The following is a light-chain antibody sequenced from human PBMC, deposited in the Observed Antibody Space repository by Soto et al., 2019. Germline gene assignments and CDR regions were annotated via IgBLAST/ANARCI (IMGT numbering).Light chain of an antibody. J-gene: IGLJ3*02. CDR3: QSYDSISQV. CDR2: KND. Sequence: NFMLTQPHSVSESPGKTVTISCTGSSGSIASNYVQWFQQRPGSAPTTVISKNDQRPSGVPDRFSGSIDISSNSASLTISGLKTEDEADYYCQSYDSISQVFGGGTKLTVL. V-gene: IGLV6-57*02. CDR1: SGSIASNY.